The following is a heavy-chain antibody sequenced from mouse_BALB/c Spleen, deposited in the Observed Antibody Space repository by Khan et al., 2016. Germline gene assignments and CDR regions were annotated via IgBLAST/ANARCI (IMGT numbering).Heavy chain of an antibody. V-gene: IGHV3-2*02. J-gene: IGHJ3*01. CDR3: AINWDEEDY. CDR2: ISYSGST. CDR1: GYSITSDYA. D-gene: IGHD4-1*02. Sequence: EVELVESGPGLVKPSQSLSLTCTVTGYSITSDYAWNWIRQFPGNKLEWMGYISYSGSTSYNPSLKSRISITRDQSKNQSLPPLNSVTSAETATYYCAINWDEEDYWGQGTLVTVSA.